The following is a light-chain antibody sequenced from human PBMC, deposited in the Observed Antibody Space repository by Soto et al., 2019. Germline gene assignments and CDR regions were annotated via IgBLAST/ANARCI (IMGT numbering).Light chain of an antibody. CDR3: QQSYTTPYS. V-gene: IGKV1-39*01. CDR2: VAS. Sequence: DIQMTQSPSSLSASVGDRVTITCRASQSIRSYLNWYQQKPGKAPNLLIYVASSLQTGVPSRFSGSGSGTEFTLTISSVQPEDFATYYCQQSYTTPYSFGQRTKLEI. CDR1: QSIRSY. J-gene: IGKJ2*03.